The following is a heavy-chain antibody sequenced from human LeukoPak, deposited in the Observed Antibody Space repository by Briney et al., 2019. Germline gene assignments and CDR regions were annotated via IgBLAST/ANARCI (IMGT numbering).Heavy chain of an antibody. J-gene: IGHJ3*02. D-gene: IGHD2-21*01. Sequence: GGSLRLSCAASGFTFSSYAMSWVRQAPGKGLEWVSAISGSGGSTYYADSVKGRFTISRDNSKNTLYLQMNSLRAEDTAVYYCARWVGAYCGGDCYPYHDAFDIWGQGTMVTVSS. CDR2: ISGSGGST. CDR3: ARWVGAYCGGDCYPYHDAFDI. V-gene: IGHV3-23*01. CDR1: GFTFSSYA.